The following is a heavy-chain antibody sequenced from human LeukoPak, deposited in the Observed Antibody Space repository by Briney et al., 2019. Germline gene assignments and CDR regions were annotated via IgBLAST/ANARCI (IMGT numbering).Heavy chain of an antibody. CDR2: IYYSGST. V-gene: IGHV4-39*07. J-gene: IGHJ4*02. CDR3: ARVGGIVVVVAAGYFDY. Sequence: SETLSLTCTVSGGSISSSSYYWGWIRQPPGKGLEWIGSIYYSGSTYYNPSLKSRVTISVDTSKNQFSLKLSSVTAADTAVYYCARVGGIVVVVAAGYFDYWGQGTLVTVSS. D-gene: IGHD2-15*01. CDR1: GGSISSSSYY.